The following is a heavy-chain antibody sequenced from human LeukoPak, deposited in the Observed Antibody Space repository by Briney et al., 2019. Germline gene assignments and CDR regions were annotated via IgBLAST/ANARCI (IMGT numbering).Heavy chain of an antibody. D-gene: IGHD6-13*01. V-gene: IGHV3-74*01. CDR3: ARSGYAYDY. CDR1: GFSFSSYW. Sequence: GGSLRLSCAASGFSFSSYWMHWVRQAPGKGRVWVSRINSDGSSTSYPDSVKGRFTISRDNAKNTLYLQLNSLRAEDTAVYYCARSGYAYDYWGQGTLVTVSS. J-gene: IGHJ4*02. CDR2: INSDGSST.